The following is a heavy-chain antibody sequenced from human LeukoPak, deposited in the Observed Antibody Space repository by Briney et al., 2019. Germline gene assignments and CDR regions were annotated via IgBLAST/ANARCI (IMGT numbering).Heavy chain of an antibody. Sequence: GGSLSLSCAAPGFTFSGHWMSWVRQAPAKGLEWVAHMNGDGSQIYYTDFVKGRFTISRDNAKNSLYLQMNGLRAEDTAVYYCVAWGNSGNSWGQGTMVIVSS. CDR2: MNGDGSQI. CDR1: GFTFSGHW. V-gene: IGHV3-7*01. D-gene: IGHD1-26*01. CDR3: VAWGNSGNS. J-gene: IGHJ3*01.